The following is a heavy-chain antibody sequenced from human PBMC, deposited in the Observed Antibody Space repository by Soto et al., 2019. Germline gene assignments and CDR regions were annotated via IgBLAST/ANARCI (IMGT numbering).Heavy chain of an antibody. J-gene: IGHJ6*02. CDR2: IIPIFGTA. CDR3: ARDRLQYPNYYYYGMDV. D-gene: IGHD4-4*01. Sequence: GAPVKVSCTASGGTFSSYTINWVRQAPGQGLEWMGGIIPIFGTANYAQKFQGRVTITADEFTSTAYMELSSLRSEDTAVYFCARDRLQYPNYYYYGMDVWGQGTTVTVSS. V-gene: IGHV1-69*13. CDR1: GGTFSSYT.